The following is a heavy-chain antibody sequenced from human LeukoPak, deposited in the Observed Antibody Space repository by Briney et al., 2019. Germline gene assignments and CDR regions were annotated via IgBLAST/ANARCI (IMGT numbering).Heavy chain of an antibody. D-gene: IGHD3-3*01. V-gene: IGHV1-69*13. CDR2: IIPIFGAT. CDR1: RGTFSSYA. Sequence: SVKVSCKASRGTFSSYAISWVRQAPGQGLEWMGGIIPIFGATNYAQKFQGRLTITADESTSTAYMELSGLRSDDTAVYYCALDGTSYYDFWSADFYMDVWGKGTTVAVSS. J-gene: IGHJ6*03. CDR3: ALDGTSYYDFWSADFYMDV.